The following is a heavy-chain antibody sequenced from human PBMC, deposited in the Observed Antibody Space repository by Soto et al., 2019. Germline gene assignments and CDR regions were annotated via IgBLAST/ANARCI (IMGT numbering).Heavy chain of an antibody. CDR2: SNHSGST. Sequence: SETLSLTCAVYGGSFSGDYWSWIRQPPGKGLEWIGESNHSGSTNYNPSLKSRVTISVDASKNQFSLKLSSVTAADTAVYYCAILRYFDWQNYWGQGTLVTVSS. V-gene: IGHV4-34*01. D-gene: IGHD3-9*01. CDR1: GGSFSGDY. CDR3: AILRYFDWQNY. J-gene: IGHJ4*02.